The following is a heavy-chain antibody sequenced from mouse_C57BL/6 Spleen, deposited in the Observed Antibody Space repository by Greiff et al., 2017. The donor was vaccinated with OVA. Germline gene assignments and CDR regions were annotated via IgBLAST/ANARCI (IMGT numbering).Heavy chain of an antibody. Sequence: QVQLKQSGAELVMPGASVKLSCKASGYTFTSYWMHWVKQRPGQGLEWIGEIDPSDSYTNYNQKFKGKSTLTVDKSSSTAYMQLSSLTSEDSAVYYCALYGNSPFDYWGQGTTLTVSS. CDR2: IDPSDSYT. CDR1: GYTFTSYW. J-gene: IGHJ2*01. D-gene: IGHD2-10*02. V-gene: IGHV1-69*01. CDR3: ALYGNSPFDY.